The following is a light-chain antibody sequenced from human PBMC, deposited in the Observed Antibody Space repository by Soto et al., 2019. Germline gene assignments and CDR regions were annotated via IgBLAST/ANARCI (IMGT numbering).Light chain of an antibody. J-gene: IGKJ1*01. Sequence: DIPMTQSPSTLSASVGDRVTITCRASQSISSWLAWYQQKPGKAPKLLIYDASGLESGVPSRFSGSGSGTEFTLTISSLQPDDFATYYCQQYNSYSGTFGQGTKVEIK. CDR3: QQYNSYSGT. CDR1: QSISSW. V-gene: IGKV1-5*01. CDR2: DAS.